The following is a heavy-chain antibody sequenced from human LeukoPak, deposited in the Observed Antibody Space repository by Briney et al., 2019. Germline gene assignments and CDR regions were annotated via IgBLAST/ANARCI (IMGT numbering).Heavy chain of an antibody. CDR1: GGSISSGDYY. J-gene: IGHJ4*02. D-gene: IGHD5-18*01. CDR2: IYYSGST. V-gene: IGHV4-39*01. CDR3: ARFGNTAVVTVDY. Sequence: SQTLSLTCTVSGGSISSGDYYWSRVRQPPGKGLEWIGGIYYSGSTYYNPSLKSRVSISVDTSRNQFSLNLSSVTAPDTAVYYCARFGNTAVVTVDYWGQGTLVTVSS.